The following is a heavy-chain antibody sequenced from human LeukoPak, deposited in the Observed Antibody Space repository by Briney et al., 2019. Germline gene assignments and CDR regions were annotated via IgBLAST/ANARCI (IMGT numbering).Heavy chain of an antibody. Sequence: ASVKVSCKASGYTFTGYYMHWVRQAPGQGLEWMGRINPNSGGTNYAQKFQGRVTMTRDTSISTAYMELSRLRSDDTAVYYCARNSGLYYYMDVLGKGTTVTVSS. CDR1: GYTFTGYY. CDR3: ARNSGLYYYMDV. CDR2: INPNSGGT. J-gene: IGHJ6*03. D-gene: IGHD3-10*01. V-gene: IGHV1-2*06.